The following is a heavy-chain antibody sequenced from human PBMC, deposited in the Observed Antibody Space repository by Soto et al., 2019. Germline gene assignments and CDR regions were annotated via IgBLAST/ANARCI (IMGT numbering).Heavy chain of an antibody. D-gene: IGHD4-17*01. V-gene: IGHV4-39*01. CDR1: GGSISSSSYY. J-gene: IGHJ3*02. CDR2: IYYSGST. Sequence: QLQLQESGPGLVKPSETLSLTCTVSGGSISSSSYYWGWIRQPPGKGLEWIGSIYYSGSTYYNPSLKSRVTISVDTSKNQFSLKLSSVTAADTAVYYCATCRYGDSEGAFDIWGQGTMVTVSS. CDR3: ATCRYGDSEGAFDI.